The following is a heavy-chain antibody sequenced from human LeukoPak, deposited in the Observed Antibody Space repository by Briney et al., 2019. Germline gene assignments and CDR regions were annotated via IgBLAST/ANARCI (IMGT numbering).Heavy chain of an antibody. Sequence: GGSMRLSSAASGFTFDNYAMHWVRHAPGKGMEWVSGISWYSGSIGYADSVKGRFTNSRDNAKNPLYLQMNSLRAEDTALYYCARGMGDGYSSSLVADAFDIWGQGTMVTVSS. CDR3: ARGMGDGYSSSLVADAFDI. D-gene: IGHD6-13*01. V-gene: IGHV3-9*01. J-gene: IGHJ3*02. CDR1: GFTFDNYA. CDR2: ISWYSGSI.